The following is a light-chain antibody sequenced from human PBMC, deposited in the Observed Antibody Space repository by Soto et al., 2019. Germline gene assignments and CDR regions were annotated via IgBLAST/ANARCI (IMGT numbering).Light chain of an antibody. CDR3: SSFVGSPVV. CDR2: EVS. CDR1: SSDVGDYNY. V-gene: IGLV2-8*01. Sequence: QSAPTQPPSASGSPGQSVTIPCTGTSSDVGDYNYVSWYQQHPGKVPKLLIYEVSKRPSGVPDRFSGSKSGNTASLTVSGLQAEDEADYYCSSFVGSPVVFGGGTKLNVL. J-gene: IGLJ2*01.